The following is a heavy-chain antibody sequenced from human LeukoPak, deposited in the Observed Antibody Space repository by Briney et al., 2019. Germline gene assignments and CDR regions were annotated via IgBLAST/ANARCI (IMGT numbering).Heavy chain of an antibody. V-gene: IGHV1-8*03. D-gene: IGHD1-20*01. Sequence: ASVKVSCKASGYTFTSYDINRVRQATGQGLEWMGWMNPNSGNTGYAQKFQGRVTITRNTSISTAYMELSSLRSEDTAVYYCARRRGITGNNWFDPWGQGTLVTVSS. CDR1: GYTFTSYD. J-gene: IGHJ5*02. CDR2: MNPNSGNT. CDR3: ARRRGITGNNWFDP.